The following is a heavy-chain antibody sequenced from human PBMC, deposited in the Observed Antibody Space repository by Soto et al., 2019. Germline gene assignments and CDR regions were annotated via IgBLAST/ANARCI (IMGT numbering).Heavy chain of an antibody. D-gene: IGHD4-4*01. CDR3: ARDGPTSDYSNYRHYYYGMDV. CDR2: ISAYDGNT. Sequence: GASVKVSCKASGYTFTSYGISWVRQAPGQGLEWMGWISAYDGNTNYAQKLQGRVTMTTDTSTSTAYMELRSLRSDDTAVYYCARDGPTSDYSNYRHYYYGMDVWGQGTTVTVSS. V-gene: IGHV1-18*01. J-gene: IGHJ6*02. CDR1: GYTFTSYG.